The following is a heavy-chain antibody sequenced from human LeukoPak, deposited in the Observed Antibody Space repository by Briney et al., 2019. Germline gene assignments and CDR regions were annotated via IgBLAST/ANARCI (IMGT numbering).Heavy chain of an antibody. CDR1: GFTFDDYA. Sequence: SLRLSCAASGFTFDDYAMHWVRQAPGKGLEWVSGISWNSGSIGYADSVKGRFTISRDNSKNTLYLQMNSLRAEDTAVYYCARGHYYDSSGYYYAIWGQGTMVTVSS. J-gene: IGHJ3*02. CDR3: ARGHYYDSSGYYYAI. V-gene: IGHV3-9*01. D-gene: IGHD3-22*01. CDR2: ISWNSGSI.